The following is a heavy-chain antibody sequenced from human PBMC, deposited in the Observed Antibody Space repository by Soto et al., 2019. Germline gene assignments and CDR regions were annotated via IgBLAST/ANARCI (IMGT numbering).Heavy chain of an antibody. CDR1: GFTFNVYG. V-gene: IGHV3-33*01. D-gene: IGHD3-16*01. CDR2: IWYDGSNE. Sequence: QVQLVESGGGVVQPGRSLRLSCAASGFTFNVYGIHWVRQAPGKGLEWVAMIWYDGSNEYYADSVKGRFTISRDNSNSTVYLQMNSLRAEDTAVYCCVRGREGGYFDYWGQGALVTVSS. J-gene: IGHJ4*02. CDR3: VRGREGGYFDY.